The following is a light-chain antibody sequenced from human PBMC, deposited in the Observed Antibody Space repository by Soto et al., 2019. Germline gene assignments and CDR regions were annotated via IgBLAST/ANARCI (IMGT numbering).Light chain of an antibody. CDR2: EVS. CDR1: TSDIGGHHY. Sequence: QSALTQPASLSGSPGQSITISCTGTTSDIGGHHYVSWYRQYPGNAPKLMIYEVSNRPSGVSNRFSGSKSDNTASLTISGLQAEDEADYYCSSYTSSSTLVFGGGTKLTVL. V-gene: IGLV2-14*01. CDR3: SSYTSSSTLV. J-gene: IGLJ2*01.